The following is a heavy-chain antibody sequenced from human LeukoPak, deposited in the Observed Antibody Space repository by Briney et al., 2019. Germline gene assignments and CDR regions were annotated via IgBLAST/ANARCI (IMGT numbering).Heavy chain of an antibody. CDR3: ARRRLGYYFDY. CDR1: GGSFSGYY. J-gene: IGHJ4*02. V-gene: IGHV4-34*01. CDR2: INHSGST. D-gene: IGHD5-24*01. Sequence: SETLSLTCAVYGGSFSGYYWSWIRQPPGKGLEWIGEINHSGSTNYNPSLKSRVTLSADTSENQFSLTLNSVTAADTAVYYCARRRLGYYFDYWGQGTLVTVSS.